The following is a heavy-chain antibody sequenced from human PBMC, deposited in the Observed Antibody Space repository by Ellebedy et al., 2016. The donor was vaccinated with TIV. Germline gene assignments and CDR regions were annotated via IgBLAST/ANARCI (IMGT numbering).Heavy chain of an antibody. CDR2: MSGSGGST. CDR1: GFTFSRFA. Sequence: GGSLRLXXAASGFTFSRFAMSWVRQAPEKGLEWVSGMSGSGGSTDYADSVKGRFTISRDNSKNTLYLQMNSLRAEDTAVYYCAKDVEGYDSGSYYRWFDPWGQGTLVTVSS. D-gene: IGHD3-10*01. CDR3: AKDVEGYDSGSYYRWFDP. J-gene: IGHJ5*02. V-gene: IGHV3-23*01.